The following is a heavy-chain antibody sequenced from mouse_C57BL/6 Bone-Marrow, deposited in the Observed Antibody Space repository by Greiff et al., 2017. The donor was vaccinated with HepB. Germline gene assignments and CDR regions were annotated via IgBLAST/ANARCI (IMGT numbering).Heavy chain of an antibody. V-gene: IGHV5-15*01. CDR3: ARPYGSSWGFAY. D-gene: IGHD1-1*01. CDR2: ISNLAYSI. CDR1: GFTFSDYG. J-gene: IGHJ3*01. Sequence: DVKLVESGGGLVQPGGSLKLSCAASGFTFSDYGMAWVRQAPRKGPEWVAFISNLAYSIYYADTVTGRFTISRENAKKTLYLEMSSLRSEDTAMYYCARPYGSSWGFAYWGQGNLVTVSA.